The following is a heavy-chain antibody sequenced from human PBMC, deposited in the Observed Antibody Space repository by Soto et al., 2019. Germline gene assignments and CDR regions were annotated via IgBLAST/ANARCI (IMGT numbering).Heavy chain of an antibody. CDR3: ATTYYYDSSGQVGVAFDI. J-gene: IGHJ3*02. D-gene: IGHD3-22*01. CDR1: GGSISSGGYY. Sequence: PSETLSLTCTVSGGSISSGGYYWSWIRQHPGKGLEWIGYIYYSGSTYYNPSLKSRVTISVDTSKNQFSLKLSSVTAADTAVYYCATTYYYDSSGQVGVAFDIWRQLTMVTVSS. V-gene: IGHV4-31*03. CDR2: IYYSGST.